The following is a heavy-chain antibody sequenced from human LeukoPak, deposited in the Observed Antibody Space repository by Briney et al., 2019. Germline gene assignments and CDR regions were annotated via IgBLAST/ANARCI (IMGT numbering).Heavy chain of an antibody. CDR1: GYTFTSYA. CDR3: ARVGLNSGYRGTKEGRRYYFDY. Sequence: ASVKVSCKASGYTFTSYAMHWVRQAPGQRLEWMGWINAGNGNTKYSQKFQGRDTITRDTSASTAYMELSSLRSEDTAVYYCARVGLNSGYRGTKEGRRYYFDYWGQGTLVTASS. CDR2: INAGNGNT. V-gene: IGHV1-3*01. D-gene: IGHD5-12*01. J-gene: IGHJ4*02.